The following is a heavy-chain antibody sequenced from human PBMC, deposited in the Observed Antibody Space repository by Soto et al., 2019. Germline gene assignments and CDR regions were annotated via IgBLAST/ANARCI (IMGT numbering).Heavy chain of an antibody. J-gene: IGHJ4*01. CDR1: GDSSGSHY. Sequence: SETLSLTCTVSGDSSGSHYWNWIRQVPGKGLEWIGHVWHGGGTRYNPSLKSRVTISIDTSKNQFSLKLSSVTAADTAVYYCARDALYYFDSSGYQVFDYWGHGTLVTVSS. CDR2: VWHGGGT. V-gene: IGHV4-59*11. CDR3: ARDALYYFDSSGYQVFDY. D-gene: IGHD3-22*01.